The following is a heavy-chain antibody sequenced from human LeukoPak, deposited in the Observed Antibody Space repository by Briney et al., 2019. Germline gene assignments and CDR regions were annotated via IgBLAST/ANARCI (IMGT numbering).Heavy chain of an antibody. J-gene: IGHJ6*03. CDR3: ARAVEESITMIVVVIWYMDV. V-gene: IGHV1-18*01. D-gene: IGHD3-22*01. CDR2: VSAYNGNT. CDR1: GYTFTSYG. Sequence: GASVKVSCKASGYTFTSYGISWVRQAPGQGLEWMGWVSAYNGNTNYAQKLQGRVTMTTDTSTSTAYMELRSLRSDDTAVYYCARAVEESITMIVVVIWYMDVWGKGTTVTVSS.